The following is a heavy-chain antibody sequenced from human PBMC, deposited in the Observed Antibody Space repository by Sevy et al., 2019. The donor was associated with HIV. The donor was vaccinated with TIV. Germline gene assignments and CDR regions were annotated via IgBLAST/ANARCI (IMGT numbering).Heavy chain of an antibody. CDR1: GYRFNSYW. CDR2: IYPGDSET. Sequence: GESLKISCKGSGYRFNSYWIGWVRQMPGKGLEWMGIIYPGDSETRYSPSFQGQVTISADKSISSAYLQWSSLKASDTAMYYCARLEMTTICVDAFDIWGQGTMVTVSS. J-gene: IGHJ3*02. CDR3: ARLEMTTICVDAFDI. D-gene: IGHD4-4*01. V-gene: IGHV5-51*01.